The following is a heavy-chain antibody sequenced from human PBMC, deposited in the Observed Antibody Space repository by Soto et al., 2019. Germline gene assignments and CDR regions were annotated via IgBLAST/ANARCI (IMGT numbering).Heavy chain of an antibody. CDR1: GFTISSKY. J-gene: IGHJ3*01. CDR3: AKDLYSSGYLFNAFDL. CDR2: IYSGGST. Sequence: PGGSLRLSCAASGFTISSKYISWVCQAPGKGLEWVSGIYSGGSTYVAGSVKGRFTISRDNSKNTVYLQMNDLRAEDTAVYYCAKDLYSSGYLFNAFDLWGQGTMVTVSS. V-gene: IGHV3-53*01. D-gene: IGHD3-22*01.